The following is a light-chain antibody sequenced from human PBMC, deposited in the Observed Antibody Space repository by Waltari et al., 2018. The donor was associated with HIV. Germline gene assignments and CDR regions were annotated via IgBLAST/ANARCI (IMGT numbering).Light chain of an antibody. CDR2: EVS. Sequence: QSALTQPAPVSGSPGQSITISCTGTSSDVGGYNYVPWYQQHPGKAPKLMIYEVSNRPSGVSNRFSGSKSGNTASLTISGLQAEDEADYYCSSYTSSSTPCVFGTGTKVTVL. CDR3: SSYTSSSTPCV. J-gene: IGLJ1*01. V-gene: IGLV2-14*01. CDR1: SSDVGGYNY.